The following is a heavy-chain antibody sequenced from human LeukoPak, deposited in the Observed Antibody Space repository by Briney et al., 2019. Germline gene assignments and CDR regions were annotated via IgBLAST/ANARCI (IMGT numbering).Heavy chain of an antibody. J-gene: IGHJ4*02. D-gene: IGHD5-12*01. V-gene: IGHV3-30*02. Sequence: GGSLRLSCAASGFTFNNYGMHWVRQAPGKGLEWVAFIHYAGINEFYADSVKGRFTISRDNSKNTLYLQINSLRPEDTAVYYCAKDDGGVATGQFDYWGQGTLVTVSS. CDR2: IHYAGINE. CDR1: GFTFNNYG. CDR3: AKDDGGVATGQFDY.